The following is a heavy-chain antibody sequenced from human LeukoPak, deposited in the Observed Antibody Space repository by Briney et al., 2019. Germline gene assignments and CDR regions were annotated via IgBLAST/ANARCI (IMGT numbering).Heavy chain of an antibody. CDR3: AKDMATMIVVVSLDY. J-gene: IGHJ4*02. CDR2: ISGSGGST. CDR1: GFTVGSNY. Sequence: PGGSLRLSCAASGFTVGSNYMSWVRQAPGKGLEWVSAISGSGGSTYYADSVKGRFTISRDNSKNTLYLQMNSLRAEDTAVYYCAKDMATMIVVVSLDYWGQGTLVTVSS. V-gene: IGHV3-23*01. D-gene: IGHD3-22*01.